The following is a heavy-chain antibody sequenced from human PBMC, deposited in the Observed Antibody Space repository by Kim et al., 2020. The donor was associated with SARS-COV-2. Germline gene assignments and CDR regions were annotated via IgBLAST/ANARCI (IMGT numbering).Heavy chain of an antibody. J-gene: IGHJ4*02. Sequence: GGSLRLSCAASGFTFSSYAMHWVRQAPGKGLEWVAVISYDGSNKYYADSVKGRFTISRDNSKNTLYLQMNSMRAEDTAVYYCARLGSVAALGYWGQGTL. V-gene: IGHV3-30*04. D-gene: IGHD6-19*01. CDR2: ISYDGSNK. CDR1: GFTFSSYA. CDR3: ARLGSVAALGY.